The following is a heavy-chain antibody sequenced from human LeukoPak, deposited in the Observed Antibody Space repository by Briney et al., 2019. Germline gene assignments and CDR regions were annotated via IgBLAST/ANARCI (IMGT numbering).Heavy chain of an antibody. D-gene: IGHD1-1*01. CDR2: IWYDGSNK. V-gene: IGHV3-33*01. Sequence: GGSLRLSCAASGFTFSSYGMHWVRQAPGKGLEWVAVIWYDGSNKYYADSVKGRFTISRDNSKNTLYLQMNSLRAEDTAVYYCARGTSGGYEGYYWGQGTLVTVSS. CDR3: ARGTSGGYEGYY. J-gene: IGHJ4*02. CDR1: GFTFSSYG.